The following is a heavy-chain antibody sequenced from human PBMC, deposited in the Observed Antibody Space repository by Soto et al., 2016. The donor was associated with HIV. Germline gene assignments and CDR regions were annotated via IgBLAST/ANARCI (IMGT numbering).Heavy chain of an antibody. CDR1: GFIFSSYA. CDR2: ISYDGSNK. Sequence: VQLVESGGGLVKPGGSLRLSCAASGFIFSSYAMHWVRQAPGKGLEWVAVISYDGSNKYYADSVKGRFTISRDNSKNTLYLQMNSLRAEDTAVYYCARDGVRDSSGWYRVSDYWGQGILATVSS. J-gene: IGHJ4*02. V-gene: IGHV3-30*04. D-gene: IGHD6-19*01. CDR3: ARDGVRDSSGWYRVSDY.